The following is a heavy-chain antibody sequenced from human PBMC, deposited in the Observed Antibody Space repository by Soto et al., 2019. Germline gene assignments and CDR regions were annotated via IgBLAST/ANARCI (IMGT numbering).Heavy chain of an antibody. CDR2: ISYDGSIK. Sequence: QVQLVESGGGVVQPGRSLRLSCAASGFTFSSHSIQWVRQAPGKGLEGVAVISYDGSIKYYADSVKGRFTISRDNSKNTAYLQRNSLRAEDTAVFYCAREWSTSGDLDYWGQGTLVIVSS. J-gene: IGHJ4*02. D-gene: IGHD3-10*01. CDR1: GFTFSSHS. CDR3: AREWSTSGDLDY. V-gene: IGHV3-30-3*01.